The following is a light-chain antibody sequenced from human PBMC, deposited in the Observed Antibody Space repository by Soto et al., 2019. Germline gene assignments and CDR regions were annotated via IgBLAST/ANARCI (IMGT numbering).Light chain of an antibody. V-gene: IGKV3-11*01. CDR1: QSVSSY. CDR3: QQRSNWPWT. J-gene: IGKJ1*01. Sequence: EIVLTQSPATLSLSPGERATLSCRASQSVSSYLAWYQQKPGQAPRLLIYDASNRATGIPARFSGSGSGTDCTLTISSLEPEDFAVSYCQQRSNWPWTFGQGTKVEI. CDR2: DAS.